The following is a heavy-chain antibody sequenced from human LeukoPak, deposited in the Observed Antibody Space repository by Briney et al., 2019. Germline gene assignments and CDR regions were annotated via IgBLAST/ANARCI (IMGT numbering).Heavy chain of an antibody. CDR1: GGTFSSYA. CDR3: ARVADIVVVPAARNWFDP. D-gene: IGHD2-2*01. Sequence: SVKVSCKASGGTFSSYAISWVRQAPGQGLEWMGGIIPIFGTANYAQKFQGRVTITADESTSTAYMELSSLRSEDTAMYYCARVADIVVVPAARNWFDPWGQGTLVTVSS. CDR2: IIPIFGTA. J-gene: IGHJ5*02. V-gene: IGHV1-69*13.